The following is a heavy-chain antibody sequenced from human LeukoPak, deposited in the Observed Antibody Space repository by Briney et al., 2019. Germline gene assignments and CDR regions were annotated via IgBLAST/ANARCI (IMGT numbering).Heavy chain of an antibody. CDR3: AKLLRGVVVPYFDY. D-gene: IGHD3-10*01. Sequence: PGGSLRLSCAASGFTFSSYAMSWVRQAPGKGLEWVSAISGSGTSTYYADSVKGRFTISRDNSKNTLYLQMNSLRAEDTAVYYCAKLLRGVVVPYFDYWGQGTLVTVSS. V-gene: IGHV3-23*01. J-gene: IGHJ4*02. CDR2: ISGSGTST. CDR1: GFTFSSYA.